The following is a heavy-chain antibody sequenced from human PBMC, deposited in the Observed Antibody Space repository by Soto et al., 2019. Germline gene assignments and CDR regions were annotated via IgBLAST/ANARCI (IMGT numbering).Heavy chain of an antibody. CDR3: AKGFYYYDSSGHPPDY. Sequence: EVHLVESGGVVVQPGGSLRLSCAASGFTFEDHTMHWVRQAPGQGLEWVSLISWDGDSAYYADSVKGRFTTSRDNSKNSLYLQMNTLRTEDTALYYCAKGFYYYDSSGHPPDYWGQGTLVTVSS. V-gene: IGHV3-43*01. CDR2: ISWDGDSA. J-gene: IGHJ4*02. CDR1: GFTFEDHT. D-gene: IGHD3-22*01.